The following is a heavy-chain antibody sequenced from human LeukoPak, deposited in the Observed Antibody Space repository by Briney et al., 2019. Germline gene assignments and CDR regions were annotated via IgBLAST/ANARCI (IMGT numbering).Heavy chain of an antibody. CDR3: ALVGDWNDLVY. V-gene: IGHV4-59*01. CDR2: IHSRGIT. J-gene: IGHJ4*02. D-gene: IGHD1-1*01. Sequence: SETLSLTCTVSGASISDYYWSWIRQSPGKGLEWIGYIHSRGITNYNPSLKSRVTMSVDTSKNQFSLKLSSVTAADTAVYYCALVGDWNDLVYWGQGARVTVSS. CDR1: GASISDYY.